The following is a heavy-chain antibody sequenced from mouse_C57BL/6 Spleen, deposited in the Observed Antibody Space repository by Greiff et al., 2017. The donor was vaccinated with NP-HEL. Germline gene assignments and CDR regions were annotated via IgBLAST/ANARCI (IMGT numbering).Heavy chain of an antibody. CDR1: GFTFSDYG. Sequence: EVQLQESGGGLVKPGGSLKLSCAASGFTFSDYGMHWVRQAPEKGLEWVAYISSGSSTIYYADTVKGRFTISRDNAKNTLFLQMTSLRSEDTAMYYCARGTTVVALYYYAMDYWGQGTSVTVSS. CDR3: ARGTTVVALYYYAMDY. CDR2: ISSGSSTI. J-gene: IGHJ4*01. V-gene: IGHV5-17*01. D-gene: IGHD1-1*01.